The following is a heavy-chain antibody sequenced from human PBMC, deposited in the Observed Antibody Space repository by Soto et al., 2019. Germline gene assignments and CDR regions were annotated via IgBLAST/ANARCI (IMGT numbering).Heavy chain of an antibody. J-gene: IGHJ4*02. CDR3: ARGGFMTTVVIFDY. Sequence: ESGGGVVQPGRSLRLSCAASGFTFSSYAMHWVRQAPGKGLEWVAVISYDGSNKYYADSVKGRFTISRDNSKNTLYLQMNSLRAEDTAVYYCARGGFMTTVVIFDYWGQGTLVTVSS. CDR2: ISYDGSNK. CDR1: GFTFSSYA. V-gene: IGHV3-30-3*01. D-gene: IGHD4-17*01.